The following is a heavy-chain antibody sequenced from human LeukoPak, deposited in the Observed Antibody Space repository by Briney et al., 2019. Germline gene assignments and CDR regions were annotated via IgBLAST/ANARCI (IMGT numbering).Heavy chain of an antibody. CDR1: GGSISSGDYY. D-gene: IGHD3-10*01. CDR3: ARGGNRQAVRGVPLLVYGMDV. J-gene: IGHJ6*02. Sequence: SQTLSLTCTVSGGSISSGDYYWSWIRQPPGKGLEWIGEINHSGSTNYNPSLKSRVTISVDTSKNQFSLKLSSVTAADTAVYYCARGGNRQAVRGVPLLVYGMDVWGQGTTVTVSS. CDR2: INHSGST. V-gene: IGHV4-30-4*01.